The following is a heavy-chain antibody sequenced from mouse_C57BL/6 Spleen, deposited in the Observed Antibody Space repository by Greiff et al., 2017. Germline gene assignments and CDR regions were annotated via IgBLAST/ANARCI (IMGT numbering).Heavy chain of an antibody. J-gene: IGHJ4*01. D-gene: IGHD2-3*01. CDR3: TRDADGYYAMDY. CDR2: ISSGGDYI. Sequence: EVQLVESGEGLVKPGGSLKLSCAASGFTFSSYAMSWVRQTPEKRLEWVAYISSGGDYIYYADTVKGRFTISRDNDRNTLYLQMSSMKSEDTAMYYCTRDADGYYAMDYWGQGTSVTVSS. CDR1: GFTFSSYA. V-gene: IGHV5-9-1*02.